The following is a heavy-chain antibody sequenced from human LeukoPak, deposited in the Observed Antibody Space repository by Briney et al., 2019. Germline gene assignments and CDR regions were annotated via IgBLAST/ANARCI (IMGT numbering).Heavy chain of an antibody. CDR2: IYYSGST. CDR3: ARGDYYCDSSGYWFDAFDI. CDR1: GGSISSYY. J-gene: IGHJ3*02. V-gene: IGHV4-59*08. D-gene: IGHD3-22*01. Sequence: SETLSLTCTVSGGSISSYYWSWIRQPPGKGLEWIGYIYYSGSTNYNPSLKSRVTISVDTSKNQFSLKLSSVTAADTAVYYCARGDYYCDSSGYWFDAFDIWGQGTMVTVSS.